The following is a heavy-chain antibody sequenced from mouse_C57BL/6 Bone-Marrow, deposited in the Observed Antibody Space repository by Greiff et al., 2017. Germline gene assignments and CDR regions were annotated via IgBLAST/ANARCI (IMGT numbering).Heavy chain of an antibody. CDR3: AGFYGYVYYYYFWD. CDR1: GYTFTSYC. CDR2: IDPSDGST. V-gene: IGHV1-50*01. Sequence: QVQLQQPGAELVKPGASVKLSCKASGYTFTSYCMQWVKQRPGQGLEWIGDIDPSDGSTNYNQKFKGKATLTVDTSSSTAYMQLSSLTSEYSAVYYCAGFYGYVYYYYFWDWGTSPTVTAS. J-gene: IGHJ1*03. D-gene: IGHD2-2*01.